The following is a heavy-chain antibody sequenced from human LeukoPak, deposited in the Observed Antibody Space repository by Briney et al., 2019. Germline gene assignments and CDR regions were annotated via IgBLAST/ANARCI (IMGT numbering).Heavy chain of an antibody. Sequence: PGGSLRLSCAASGFTFSSYWMHWVRQAPGKGLVWVSRINSDGSSTSYVDSVKGRFTISRDNAKNTLYLQMNSLRAEDTAVYYCARVGYYDFWSGYSFYYYYGMDVWGQGTTVTVSS. CDR2: INSDGSST. CDR3: ARVGYYDFWSGYSFYYYYGMDV. D-gene: IGHD3-3*01. CDR1: GFTFSSYW. V-gene: IGHV3-74*01. J-gene: IGHJ6*02.